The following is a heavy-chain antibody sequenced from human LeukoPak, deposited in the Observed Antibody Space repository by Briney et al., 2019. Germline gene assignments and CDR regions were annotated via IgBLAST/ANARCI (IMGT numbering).Heavy chain of an antibody. D-gene: IGHD1-14*01. CDR3: ARLTRYYYGMDA. CDR2: MNPNSGNR. J-gene: IGHJ6*02. V-gene: IGHV1-8*01. CDR1: GYSFSSFV. Sequence: ASVKVSCKASGYSFSSFVISWVRQASALGLEWMGWMNPNSGNRGYAQKFQGRISLTRDTSTNTAYMELSGLSSEDTAVYYCARLTRYYYGMDAWGQGTTVIVSS.